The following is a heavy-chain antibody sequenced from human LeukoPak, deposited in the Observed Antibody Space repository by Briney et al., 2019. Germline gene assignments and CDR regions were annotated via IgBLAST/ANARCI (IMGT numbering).Heavy chain of an antibody. Sequence: SETLSLTCTVSGGSISSYYWSWIRQPPGQGLEWIGYIYYSGSTYYNPSLRSRVTISVDTSKNQFSLKLSSVTAADTAVYYCARDSNYYDSSGHYCYYGMDVWGQGTTVTVSS. CDR3: ARDSNYYDSSGHYCYYGMDV. CDR1: GGSISSYY. D-gene: IGHD3-22*01. J-gene: IGHJ6*02. V-gene: IGHV4-30-4*08. CDR2: IYYSGST.